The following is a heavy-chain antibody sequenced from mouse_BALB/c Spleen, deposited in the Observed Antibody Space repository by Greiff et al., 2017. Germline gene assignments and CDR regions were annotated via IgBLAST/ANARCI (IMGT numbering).Heavy chain of an antibody. CDR1: GFTFSSFG. CDR2: ISSGSSTI. CDR3: ARLGYYGSSYYYAMDY. Sequence: DVMLVESGGGLVQPGGSRKLSCAASGFTFSSFGMHWVRQAPEKGLEWVAYISSGSSTIYYADTVKGRFTISRDNPKNTLFLQMTSLRSEDTAMYYCARLGYYGSSYYYAMDYWGQGTSVTVSS. V-gene: IGHV5-17*02. D-gene: IGHD1-1*01. J-gene: IGHJ4*01.